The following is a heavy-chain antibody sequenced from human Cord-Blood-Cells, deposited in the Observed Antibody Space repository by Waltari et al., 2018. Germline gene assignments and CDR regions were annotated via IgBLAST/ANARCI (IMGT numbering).Heavy chain of an antibody. Sequence: QVQLVESGGGVVQPGRSLRCSCAAPGFTSSSYGMHWVRQAPGKGLEWVAVISYDGSNKYYADSVKGRFTISRDNSKNTLYLQMNSLRAEDTAVYYCTYFDYWGQGTLVTVSS. J-gene: IGHJ4*02. CDR2: ISYDGSNK. V-gene: IGHV3-30*03. CDR1: GFTSSSYG. CDR3: TYFDY.